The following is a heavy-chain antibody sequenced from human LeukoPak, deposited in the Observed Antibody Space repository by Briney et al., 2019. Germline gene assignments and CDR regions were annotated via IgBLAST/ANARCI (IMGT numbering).Heavy chain of an antibody. CDR1: AGSIGTYY. CDR3: ARGRPVEWRQFRFSGFDI. V-gene: IGHV4-59*01. Sequence: KSSETLSLTCTVSAGSIGTYYWSWIRQPPGKGLEWIGCIYFDGATNYNPPLKSRVTMSVDTSKSQISLKLRPVTAADTAVYYCARGRPVEWRQFRFSGFDIWGQGTAVTVSS. CDR2: IYFDGAT. J-gene: IGHJ3*02. D-gene: IGHD1-26*01.